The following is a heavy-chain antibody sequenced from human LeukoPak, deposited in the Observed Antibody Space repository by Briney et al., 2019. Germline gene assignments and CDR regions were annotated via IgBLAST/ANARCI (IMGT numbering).Heavy chain of an antibody. Sequence: GGSLRLSCAASGFTFSSYEMNWVRQAPGKGLEWVSYISSSGSTIYHADSVKGRFTISRDNAKNSLYLQMNSLRAEDTAVYYCARGMVYASRRRDYWGQGTLVTVSS. CDR1: GFTFSSYE. J-gene: IGHJ4*02. CDR2: ISSSGSTI. V-gene: IGHV3-48*03. CDR3: ARGMVYASRRRDY. D-gene: IGHD2-8*01.